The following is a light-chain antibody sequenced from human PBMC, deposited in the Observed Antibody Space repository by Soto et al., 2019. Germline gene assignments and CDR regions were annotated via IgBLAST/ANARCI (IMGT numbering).Light chain of an antibody. J-gene: IGLJ2*01. Sequence: QSVLTQPASVPGCPGQSISIPCTGTSRDVGSYNLVSWYQQQPGKAPKLMLYEGSQRPSEVSNRFSGSKSGNTAPLTISGLQAEDEAEYYGCSYAGSSTVVVFGGGTKLTVL. CDR3: CSYAGSSTVVV. CDR2: EGS. V-gene: IGLV2-23*03. CDR1: SRDVGSYNL.